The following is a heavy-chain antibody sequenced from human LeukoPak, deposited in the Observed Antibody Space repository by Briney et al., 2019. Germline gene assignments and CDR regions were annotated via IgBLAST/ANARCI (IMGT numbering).Heavy chain of an antibody. J-gene: IGHJ6*02. Sequence: GGSLRLSCAASGFTFSNYWMTWVRQAPGKGLEWVANIKQDGSEKYYVDSVKGRFTISRDNAKNSLYLQMNSLRAEDTAVYYCARSETTYCYDSSVYFCYYYGMDVWGQGTTVTVSS. D-gene: IGHD3-22*01. V-gene: IGHV3-7*01. CDR3: ARSETTYCYDSSVYFCYYYGMDV. CDR1: GFTFSNYW. CDR2: IKQDGSEK.